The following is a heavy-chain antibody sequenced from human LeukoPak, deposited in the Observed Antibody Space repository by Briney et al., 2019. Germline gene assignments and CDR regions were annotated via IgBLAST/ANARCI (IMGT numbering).Heavy chain of an antibody. CDR2: VSSTSSFI. Sequence: KTGGSLRLSCAASGFTFSSYSINWVRQAPGKGLEWVSCVSSTSSFIYYADSVKGRFTISRDNAKNSLYLQMNSLRAEDTAVYYCAKDSIVVVPAATPQQDYYYYYYMDVWGKGTTVTVSS. J-gene: IGHJ6*03. V-gene: IGHV3-21*01. CDR3: AKDSIVVVPAATPQQDYYYYYYMDV. CDR1: GFTFSSYS. D-gene: IGHD2-2*01.